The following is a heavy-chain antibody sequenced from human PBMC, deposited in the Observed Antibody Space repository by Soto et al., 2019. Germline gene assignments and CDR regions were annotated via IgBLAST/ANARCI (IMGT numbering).Heavy chain of an antibody. J-gene: IGHJ4*02. V-gene: IGHV2-5*01. CDR1: GFSLSSRGVG. D-gene: IGHD5-12*01. CDR2: IYWNDDK. CDR3: ARWGFSGYNNNY. Sequence: QITLKESGPPLVKPTQTLTLTCTFSGFSLSSRGVGVGWIRQPPGKALEWLSLIYWNDDKHYSPSLKSRLTITNHSSKNQVVLTMTNMDPVETATYYCARWGFSGYNNNYWGQGTLVTVSS.